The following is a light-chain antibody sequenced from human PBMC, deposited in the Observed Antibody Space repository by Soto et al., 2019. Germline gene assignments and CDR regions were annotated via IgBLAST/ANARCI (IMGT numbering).Light chain of an antibody. V-gene: IGKV1-5*01. Sequence: DIQMTQSPSTLSASVGDRVSITCRASQSISIWLAWYQQKPGKAPKLLIYDASSLESGAPSRFSGSGSGTEFTLTISSLQPDDCATYYGQQYNSYPCTFGQGTKVDIK. CDR2: DAS. J-gene: IGKJ1*01. CDR3: QQYNSYPCT. CDR1: QSISIW.